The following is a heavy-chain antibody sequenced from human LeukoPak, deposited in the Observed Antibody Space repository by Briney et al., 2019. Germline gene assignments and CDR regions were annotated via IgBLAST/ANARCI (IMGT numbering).Heavy chain of an antibody. CDR2: IYYSGST. Sequence: SETLSLTCTVSGGSISSYYWSWIRQPPGKGLEWIGYIYYSGSTNYNPSLKSRVTISVDTSKNQFSLKLSSVTAADTAVYYCARLQGYYDILTGENYYYMDVWGKGTTVTVSS. V-gene: IGHV4-59*01. J-gene: IGHJ6*03. CDR3: ARLQGYYDILTGENYYYMDV. CDR1: GGSISSYY. D-gene: IGHD3-9*01.